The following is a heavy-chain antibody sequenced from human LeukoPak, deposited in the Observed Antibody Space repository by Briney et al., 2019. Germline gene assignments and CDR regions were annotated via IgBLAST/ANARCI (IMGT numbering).Heavy chain of an antibody. D-gene: IGHD3-22*01. CDR2: ISSSSSYI. J-gene: IGHJ3*02. CDR1: GFTFSSYS. V-gene: IGHV3-21*01. Sequence: GGSLRLSCAASGFTFSSYSMNWVRQAPGKGLEWVSSISSSSSYIYYADSVKGRFTISRDNAKNSLYLQMNSLRAEDTAVYYCARAGGDSSGSLDIWGQGTMVTVSS. CDR3: ARAGGDSSGSLDI.